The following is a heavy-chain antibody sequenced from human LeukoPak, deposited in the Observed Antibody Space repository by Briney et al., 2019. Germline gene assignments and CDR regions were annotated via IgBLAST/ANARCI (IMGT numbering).Heavy chain of an antibody. J-gene: IGHJ3*02. V-gene: IGHV3-49*04. D-gene: IGHD2-21*01. CDR3: SRVCGGDCYNAFDM. CDR2: IRSKAYGGTT. Sequence: GGSLRLSCTASGFTFGDYAMTWVRQAPGKGLEWVGLIRSKAYGGTTEYAASVKGRFTISRDDSKSIAYLQLNSLKTEDTAVYYCSRVCGGDCYNAFDMWGQGTMVTVSS. CDR1: GFTFGDYA.